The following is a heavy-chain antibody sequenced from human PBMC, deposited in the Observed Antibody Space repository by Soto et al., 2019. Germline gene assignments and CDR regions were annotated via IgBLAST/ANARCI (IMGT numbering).Heavy chain of an antibody. CDR1: GFTFSSYA. Sequence: GSLRLSCAASGFTFSSYAMSWVRQAPGKGLEWVSAISGSGGSTYYADSVKGRFTISRDNSKNTLYLQMNSLRAEDTAVYYCAKGYDILTGYLSGFDYWGQGTLVTVSS. D-gene: IGHD3-9*01. V-gene: IGHV3-23*01. CDR3: AKGYDILTGYLSGFDY. J-gene: IGHJ4*02. CDR2: ISGSGGST.